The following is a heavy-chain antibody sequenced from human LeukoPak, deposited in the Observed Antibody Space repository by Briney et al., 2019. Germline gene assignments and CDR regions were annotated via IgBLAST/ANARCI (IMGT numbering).Heavy chain of an antibody. J-gene: IGHJ5*02. Sequence: GGSLRLSCAASGFTFSDYYMSWIRQAPGKGLEWVSYISSSSSTIYYADSVKGRFTISRDNAKNSLYLQMNSLRAEDTAVYYCAREDDSSGYYPPVGWFDPWGQGTLVTVSS. CDR1: GFTFSDYY. D-gene: IGHD3-22*01. CDR2: ISSSSSTI. V-gene: IGHV3-11*04. CDR3: AREDDSSGYYPPVGWFDP.